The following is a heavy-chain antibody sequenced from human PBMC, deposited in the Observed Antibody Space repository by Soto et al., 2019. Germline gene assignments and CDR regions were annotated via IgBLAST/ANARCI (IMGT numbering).Heavy chain of an antibody. CDR1: GGTFSSYT. CDR3: ARSPGIAVAGTPRENQSPTYNYYYYYGMDV. V-gene: IGHV1-69*02. CDR2: IIPILGIA. J-gene: IGHJ6*02. Sequence: QVQLVQSGAEVKKPGSSVKVSCKASGGTFSSYTISWVRQAPGQGLEWMGRIIPILGIANYAQKFQGRVTITADKSTSTAYMELSSLRSEDTAVYYCARSPGIAVAGTPRENQSPTYNYYYYYGMDVWGQGTTVTVSS. D-gene: IGHD6-19*01.